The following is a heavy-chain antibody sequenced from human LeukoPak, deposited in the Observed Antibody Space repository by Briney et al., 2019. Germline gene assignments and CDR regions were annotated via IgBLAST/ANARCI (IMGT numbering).Heavy chain of an antibody. D-gene: IGHD3-10*01. Sequence: PGGSLRLSCAASGFTFSSYGMSWVRQAPGKGLEWVSLISGSGGSTYYADSVKGRFTISRDNSKNTLYLQMNSLRAEDTAVYYCAKDQPLRGVMDYWGQGTLVTVSS. CDR2: ISGSGGST. J-gene: IGHJ4*02. CDR1: GFTFSSYG. CDR3: AKDQPLRGVMDY. V-gene: IGHV3-23*01.